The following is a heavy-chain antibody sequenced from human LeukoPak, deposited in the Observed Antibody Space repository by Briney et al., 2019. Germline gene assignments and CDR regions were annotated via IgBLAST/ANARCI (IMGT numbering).Heavy chain of an antibody. D-gene: IGHD3-10*01. CDR2: ISSSSTSI. J-gene: IGHJ4*02. CDR3: ARRREHGSGSDWL. Sequence: PGGSLRLSCAASGFTFRIFAMNWVRQAPGKGLEWVAYISSSSTSIYYADSVKGRFTISRDNAKNSMYLQMNSLRAEDTAVYYCARRREHGSGSDWLWGQGTLVTVSS. CDR1: GFTFRIFA. V-gene: IGHV3-48*04.